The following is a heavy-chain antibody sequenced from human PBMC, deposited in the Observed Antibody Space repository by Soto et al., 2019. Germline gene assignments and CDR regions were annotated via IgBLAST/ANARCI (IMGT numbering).Heavy chain of an antibody. CDR1: GGSISSGGYY. Sequence: PSETLSLTCTVSGGSISSGGYYWSWIRQHPGKGLEWIGYIYYSGSTYYNPSLKSRVTISVDTSKNQFSLKLSSVTAADTAVYYCARSMRYSYGVLDDWGQGTLVTVSS. D-gene: IGHD5-18*01. CDR2: IYYSGST. V-gene: IGHV4-31*03. J-gene: IGHJ4*02. CDR3: ARSMRYSYGVLDD.